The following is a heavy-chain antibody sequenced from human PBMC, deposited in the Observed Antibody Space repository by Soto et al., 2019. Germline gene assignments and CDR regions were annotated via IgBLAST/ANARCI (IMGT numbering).Heavy chain of an antibody. V-gene: IGHV1-24*01. Sequence: GASVKVSCKVSGYTLTELSMHWVRQAPGKGLEWMGGFDPEDGETIYAQKFQGRVTMTEDTSTDTAYMELSSLRSEDTAVYYCATESRSGLYCSGGSSQRASDIWGQGTMVTVSS. CDR3: ATESRSGLYCSGGSSQRASDI. J-gene: IGHJ3*02. D-gene: IGHD2-15*01. CDR2: FDPEDGET. CDR1: GYTLTELS.